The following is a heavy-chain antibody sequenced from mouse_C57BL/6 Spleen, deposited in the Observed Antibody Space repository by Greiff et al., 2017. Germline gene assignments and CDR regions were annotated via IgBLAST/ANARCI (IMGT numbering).Heavy chain of an antibody. CDR1: GYAFTDYE. CDR2: IDPETGGT. CDR3: TRYFDY. Sequence: QVQLQQSGAELVRPGASVTLSCKASGYAFTDYEMHWVKQTPVHGLEWIGAIDPETGGTAYNQKFKGKAILTADKSSSTAYMELRSLTSEDSAVYYCTRYFDYWGQGTTLTVSS. J-gene: IGHJ2*01. V-gene: IGHV1-15*01.